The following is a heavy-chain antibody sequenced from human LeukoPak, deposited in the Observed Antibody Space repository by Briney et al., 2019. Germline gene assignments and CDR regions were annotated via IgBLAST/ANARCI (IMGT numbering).Heavy chain of an antibody. J-gene: IGHJ4*02. D-gene: IGHD5-24*01. CDR3: ASGYKTVSVFDH. CDR2: MNPSGGSPP. Sequence: ASVKVSCKASGYTFTSYYMHWVRQAPGQGLEWMGIMNPSGGSPPSYVQKFQGRVTMTRDTSTSTVYMELSSLRSEDTAAYYCASGYKTVSVFDHWGQGTLVTVSS. CDR1: GYTFTSYY. V-gene: IGHV1-46*01.